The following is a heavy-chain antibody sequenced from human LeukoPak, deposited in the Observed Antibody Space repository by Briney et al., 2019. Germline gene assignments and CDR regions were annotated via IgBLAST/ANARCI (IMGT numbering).Heavy chain of an antibody. Sequence: PSETLSLTCAVYGGSFSGYYWSWIRQPPGKGLEWIGEINHSGSTNYNPSLKSRVTISVDTSMNQFSLKLSSVTAADTAVYYCARGKGSSSWFPYYYYYMDVWGKGTTVTVSS. CDR1: GGSFSGYY. CDR3: ARGKGSSSWFPYYYYYMDV. J-gene: IGHJ6*03. V-gene: IGHV4-34*01. D-gene: IGHD6-13*01. CDR2: INHSGST.